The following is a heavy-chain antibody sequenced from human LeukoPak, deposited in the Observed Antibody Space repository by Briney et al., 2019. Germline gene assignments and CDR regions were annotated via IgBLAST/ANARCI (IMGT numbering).Heavy chain of an antibody. Sequence: SETLSLTCTVSGGSISSSGSYWGWIRQPPGKGLEWIGNIYYSGSTYYNPSLKSRVTISVDTSKNQFSLNLSSVTAADTAVYYCAREGVGAVGPFDYWGQGSLVTVSS. CDR2: IYYSGST. J-gene: IGHJ4*02. D-gene: IGHD6-13*01. CDR3: AREGVGAVGPFDY. V-gene: IGHV4-39*07. CDR1: GGSISSSGSY.